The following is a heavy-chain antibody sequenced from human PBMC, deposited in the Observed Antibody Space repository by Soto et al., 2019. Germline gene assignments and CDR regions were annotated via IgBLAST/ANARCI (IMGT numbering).Heavy chain of an antibody. J-gene: IGHJ4*02. CDR2: IYYSGST. CDR3: GSGKSSPYFDY. Sequence: PSETLSLTCTVSGGSISSGDYYWSWIRQPPGKGLEWIGDIYYSGSTYYNPSLKSRVAISVDTSKNHFSLKLSSVTAADTAVYYCGSGKSSPYFDYWGQGTLVTVSS. V-gene: IGHV4-30-4*01. D-gene: IGHD2-15*01. CDR1: GGSISSGDYY.